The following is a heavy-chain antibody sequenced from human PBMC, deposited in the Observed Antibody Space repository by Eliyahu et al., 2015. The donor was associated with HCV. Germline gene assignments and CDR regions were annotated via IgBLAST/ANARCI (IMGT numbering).Heavy chain of an antibody. J-gene: IGHJ4*02. CDR1: GASITSYF. Sequence: QVQLQESGPGLVKPSETLFLTCAVSGASITSYFWAWIRQPPGKGLGWIGTVHYTGTTFYSPSLKSRVTIFVDKSKNQFSLKVDSVTATDTALYYCARQTTGAGQWSWDSWGQGTLVTVSS. D-gene: IGHD6-13*01. V-gene: IGHV4-39*01. CDR3: ARQTTGAGQWSWDS. CDR2: VHYTGTT.